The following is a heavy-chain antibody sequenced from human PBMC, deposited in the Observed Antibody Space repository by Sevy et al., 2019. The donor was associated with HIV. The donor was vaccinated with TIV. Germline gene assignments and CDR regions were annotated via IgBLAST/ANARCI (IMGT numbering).Heavy chain of an antibody. D-gene: IGHD2-21*01. CDR1: GGSVSSTGFY. V-gene: IGHV4-31*03. CDR2: ICCGGST. Sequence: SETLSLTCTVSGGSVSSTGFYWTWIRQHPGKGLEWIGYICCGGSTYYNPSLKSRSTISVDTSKNQFPLRLTSVTAADTAVYYCSKGGGALDGGMDVWGQGTTVTVSS. CDR3: SKGGGALDGGMDV. J-gene: IGHJ6*02.